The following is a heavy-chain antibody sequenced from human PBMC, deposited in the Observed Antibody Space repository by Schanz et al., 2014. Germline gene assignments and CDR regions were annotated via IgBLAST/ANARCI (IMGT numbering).Heavy chain of an antibody. Sequence: EVQLVESGGALVQPGGSLRLSCVASGFTFSSYAMNWVRQAPGKGLEWVSGISDSGGSKYYVDSVEGRFTISRDNSKNTLYLQMINLRAEDTAVYYCPREMGSALLRYFDLWGRGTLVTVSS. CDR2: ISDSGGSK. V-gene: IGHV3-23*04. CDR1: GFTFSSYA. CDR3: PREMGSALLRYFDL. J-gene: IGHJ2*01. D-gene: IGHD1-26*01.